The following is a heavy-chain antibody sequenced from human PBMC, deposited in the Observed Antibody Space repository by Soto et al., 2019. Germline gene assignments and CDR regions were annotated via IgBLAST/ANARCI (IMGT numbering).Heavy chain of an antibody. Sequence: GGSLRLSCAASGFTVSSIYMSWVRQAPGKGLEWVSVIYSGDSTFYADSVKGRFTVSRDDSKNTLDLQMNSLRAEDAAVYYCARVVVVIPPGYYYAMDVWGQGTTVTVSS. CDR3: ARVVVVIPPGYYYAMDV. V-gene: IGHV3-66*01. D-gene: IGHD3-22*01. CDR1: GFTVSSIY. CDR2: IYSGDST. J-gene: IGHJ6*02.